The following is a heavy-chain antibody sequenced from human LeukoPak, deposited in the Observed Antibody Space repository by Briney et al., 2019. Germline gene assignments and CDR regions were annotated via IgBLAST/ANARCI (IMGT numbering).Heavy chain of an antibody. D-gene: IGHD6-19*01. CDR1: GFTFSSYS. J-gene: IGHJ4*02. CDR3: ARESSGCSDY. CDR2: ISSSSSTI. Sequence: PGGSLRLSCAASGFTFSSYSMNWVRQAPGEGLEWVSYISSSSSTIYYADSVKGRFTISRDNAKNSLYLQMNSLRAEDTAVYYCARESSGCSDYWGQGTLVTVSS. V-gene: IGHV3-48*01.